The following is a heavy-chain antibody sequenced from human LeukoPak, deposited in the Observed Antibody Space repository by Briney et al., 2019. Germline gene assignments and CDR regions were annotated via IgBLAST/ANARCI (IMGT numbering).Heavy chain of an antibody. J-gene: IGHJ1*01. D-gene: IGHD1-26*01. CDR3: ARDGKSGSVVNFKP. CDR2: ISSSSSYI. Sequence: GGSLRLSCAASGFTFSSYSLNWVGQAPGKGLEWVSSISSSSSYIYYADSVKGRFTISRDNAKNSLYLQMNSLRAEDTAVYYCARDGKSGSVVNFKPWARGPLFTVSS. V-gene: IGHV3-21*01. CDR1: GFTFSSYS.